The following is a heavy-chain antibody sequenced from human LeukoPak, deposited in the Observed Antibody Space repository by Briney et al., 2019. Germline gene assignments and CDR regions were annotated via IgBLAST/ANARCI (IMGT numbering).Heavy chain of an antibody. CDR2: IKQDGSEK. Sequence: PGGPLRLSCAASGLTFSGYWMSWVRQAPGKGLEWVANIKQDGSEKYYVDSVKGRFTISRDNAKNSLYLQMNSLRAEDTAVYYCARDTRGGGSFDWGQGTLVTVSS. V-gene: IGHV3-7*01. CDR3: ARDTRGGGSFD. CDR1: GLTFSGYW. D-gene: IGHD2-15*01. J-gene: IGHJ4*02.